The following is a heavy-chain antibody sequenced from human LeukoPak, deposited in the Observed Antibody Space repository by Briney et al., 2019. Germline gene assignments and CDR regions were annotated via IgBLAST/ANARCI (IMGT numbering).Heavy chain of an antibody. CDR2: ITTDGSGT. CDR3: ARPRKVVVAAKDGMDV. CDR1: GFTFDRYW. Sequence: GGSLRLSCADSGFTFDRYWMHWVRQPPGKGLAWVSHITTDGSGTSYADSVKGRSTISRDNAKKTLYLQMNSLRAEDTAVYYCARPRKVVVAAKDGMDVWGQGTTVTVSS. V-gene: IGHV3-74*01. D-gene: IGHD2-15*01. J-gene: IGHJ6*02.